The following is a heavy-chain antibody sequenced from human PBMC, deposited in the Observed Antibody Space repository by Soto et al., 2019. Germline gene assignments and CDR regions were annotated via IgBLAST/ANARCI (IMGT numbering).Heavy chain of an antibody. CDR2: ISGSGGST. V-gene: IGHV3-23*01. CDR3: AKERGGSFYDASAFDY. Sequence: GGSLRLSCAASGFTFSGYAMIWVRQAPGKGLEWVSAISGSGGSTYYADSVKGRFTISRDNSKNTLYVQMNSLRHEDTAVYYCAKERGGSFYDASAFDYWGQGSLVTVSS. CDR1: GFTFSGYA. J-gene: IGHJ4*02. D-gene: IGHD1-26*01.